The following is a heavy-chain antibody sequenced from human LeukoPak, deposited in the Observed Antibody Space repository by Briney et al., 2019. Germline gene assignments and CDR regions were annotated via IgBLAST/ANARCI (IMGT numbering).Heavy chain of an antibody. CDR2: FDPEDGEA. Sequence: ASVKVSCKVSGYTLTELSMHWVRQAPGKGLEWMGGFDPEDGEANYAQKFQGRVTMTEDTSTDTAYMELSSLRSEDTAVYYCATVRGMITFGGVTPYYFYYWGQGTLVTVSS. CDR1: GYTLTELS. CDR3: ATVRGMITFGGVTPYYFYY. V-gene: IGHV1-24*01. D-gene: IGHD3-16*01. J-gene: IGHJ4*02.